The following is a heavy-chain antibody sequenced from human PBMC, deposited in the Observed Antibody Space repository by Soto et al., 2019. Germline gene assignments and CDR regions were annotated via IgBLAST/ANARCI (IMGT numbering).Heavy chain of an antibody. CDR3: ARDVVGYCSGGSCYGWFDP. V-gene: IGHV4-31*03. Sequence: QVQLQESGPGLVKPSQTLSLTCTVSGGSISSGGYYWSWIRQHPGKGLEWIGYIYYSGSTYYNPSLKGRVTISVDTSKNQFSLKLSSVTAADTAVYYCARDVVGYCSGGSCYGWFDPWGQGTLVTVSS. J-gene: IGHJ5*02. D-gene: IGHD2-15*01. CDR1: GGSISSGGYY. CDR2: IYYSGST.